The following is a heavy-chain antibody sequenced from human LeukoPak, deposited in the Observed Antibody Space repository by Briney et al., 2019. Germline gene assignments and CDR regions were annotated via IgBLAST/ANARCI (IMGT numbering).Heavy chain of an antibody. V-gene: IGHV1-69*04. D-gene: IGHD4-17*01. CDR2: IIPILGIA. CDR3: ARAGTVTNWDYFDY. Sequence: SVKVSCKASGGTFSSYAISWVRQAPGQGLEWMGRIIPILGIANYAQKFQGRVTITADKSTSTAYMELSSLRSEDTAVYYCARAGTVTNWDYFDYWGQGTLVTVSS. J-gene: IGHJ4*02. CDR1: GGTFSSYA.